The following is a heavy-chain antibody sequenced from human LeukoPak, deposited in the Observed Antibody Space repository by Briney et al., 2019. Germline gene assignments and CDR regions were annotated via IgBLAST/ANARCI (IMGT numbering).Heavy chain of an antibody. D-gene: IGHD5-18*01. J-gene: IGHJ4*02. V-gene: IGHV3-23*01. CDR1: GFTVSSNY. Sequence: GGSLRLSCAASGFTVSSNYMTWVRQAPGKGLEWVSAISGSGGSTYYADSVKGRFTISRDNSKNTLYLQMNSLRAEDTAVYYCALKVGYSWDYWGQGTLVTVSS. CDR2: ISGSGGST. CDR3: ALKVGYSWDY.